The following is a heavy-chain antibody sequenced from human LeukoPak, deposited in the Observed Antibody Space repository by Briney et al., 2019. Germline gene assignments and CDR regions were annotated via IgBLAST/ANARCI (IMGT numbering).Heavy chain of an antibody. Sequence: GGSLRLSCAGSGFTFSSYEMHWVRQAPGKGLEWVSYISSSGSTTHYADSVKGRFTISIDNAKNSLYLQMNSLRAEDTAVYYCARHEPVITLSSYYYGMDVWGPGTTVTVSS. CDR3: ARHEPVITLSSYYYGMDV. V-gene: IGHV3-48*03. D-gene: IGHD1-14*01. J-gene: IGHJ6*02. CDR1: GFTFSSYE. CDR2: ISSSGSTT.